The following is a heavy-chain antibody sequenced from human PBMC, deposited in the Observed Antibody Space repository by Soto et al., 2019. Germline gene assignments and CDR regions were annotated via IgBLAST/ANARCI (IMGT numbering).Heavy chain of an antibody. CDR1: GDSISAYS. CDR3: TTEAYDNSGSLAFDI. J-gene: IGHJ3*02. D-gene: IGHD3-22*01. Sequence: SETLSLTCTVSGDSISAYSWSWVWQPPGKGLEWIGYIFHTGTTSYNPSLKSRVTLSVDTSQSQFSLKLNSVTAADTAVYYCTTEAYDNSGSLAFDIWGPGTLVTVSS. CDR2: IFHTGTT. V-gene: IGHV4-59*08.